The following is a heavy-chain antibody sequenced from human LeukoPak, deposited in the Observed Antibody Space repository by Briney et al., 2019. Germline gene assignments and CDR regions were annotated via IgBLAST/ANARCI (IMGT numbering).Heavy chain of an antibody. V-gene: IGHV3-43*01. CDR3: AKGGSAGSSDY. Sequence: PGGSLRLSCAASGFTSGFTFADYMTHWVRQPPGKGLEWVSLISWDGSTTHYADSVKGRFTISRDNIKNSLFLQMNSLRTEDTALYYCAKGGSAGSSDYWGQGTLVTVSS. CDR1: GFTFADYM. J-gene: IGHJ4*02. D-gene: IGHD3-10*01. CDR2: ISWDGSTT.